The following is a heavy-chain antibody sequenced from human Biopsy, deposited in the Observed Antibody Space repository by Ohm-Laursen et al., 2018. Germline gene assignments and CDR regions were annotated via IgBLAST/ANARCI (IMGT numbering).Heavy chain of an antibody. D-gene: IGHD3-22*01. V-gene: IGHV3-13*01. CDR2: IGTAADI. CDR1: GFTFSSYD. CDR3: ARGTFRYDSSGYSWLDP. J-gene: IGHJ5*02. Sequence: SLRLSCAAAGFTFSSYDMHWVRQVPGKGLEWVSAIGTAADIYYSGSVKGRFTISRENAKNSLYLQMNSLRAGDTAVYYCARGTFRYDSSGYSWLDPWSQGTLVTVSS.